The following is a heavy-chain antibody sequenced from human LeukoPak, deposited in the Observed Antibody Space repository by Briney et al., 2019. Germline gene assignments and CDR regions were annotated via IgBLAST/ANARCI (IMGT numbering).Heavy chain of an antibody. D-gene: IGHD2/OR15-2a*01. CDR2: IIPIFTTA. Sequence: SVKVSCKSSGGTFTEYGSSWLRHAPGQGLEWMGRIIPIFTTANYAQKFQGRVTITADTSTNTAYMELTSLRSEDTAVYYCASDGGFEYYFDYWGQGTLLTVSS. V-gene: IGHV1-69*06. J-gene: IGHJ4*02. CDR3: ASDGGFEYYFDY. CDR1: GGTFTEYG.